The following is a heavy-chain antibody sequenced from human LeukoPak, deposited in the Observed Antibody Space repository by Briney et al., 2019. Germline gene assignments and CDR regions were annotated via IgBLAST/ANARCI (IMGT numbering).Heavy chain of an antibody. J-gene: IGHJ4*02. CDR3: ARDSGLRYCSGGSCSFDY. CDR2: ISAYNGNT. CDR1: GYTFTSYG. V-gene: IGHV1-18*01. D-gene: IGHD2-15*01. Sequence: ASVKVSCKASGYTFTSYGISWVRQAPGQGLEWMGWISAYNGNTNSAQKLQGRVTMTTDTSTSTAYMELRSLRSDDTAVYYCARDSGLRYCSGGSCSFDYWGQGTLVTVSP.